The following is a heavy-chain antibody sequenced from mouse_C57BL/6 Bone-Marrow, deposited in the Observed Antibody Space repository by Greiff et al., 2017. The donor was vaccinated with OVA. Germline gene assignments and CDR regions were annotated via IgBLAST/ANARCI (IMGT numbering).Heavy chain of an antibody. Sequence: QVQLQQSGAELARPGASVKLSCKASGYTFTSYGISWVKQRTGQGLEWIGEIYPRSGNTYYNEKFKGKATLTADKSSSTAYMELRSLTSEDSAVYFCARRGYGSSFGWYFEVWGTGTTVTVSS. J-gene: IGHJ1*03. CDR3: ARRGYGSSFGWYFEV. D-gene: IGHD1-1*01. CDR1: GYTFTSYG. V-gene: IGHV1-81*01. CDR2: IYPRSGNT.